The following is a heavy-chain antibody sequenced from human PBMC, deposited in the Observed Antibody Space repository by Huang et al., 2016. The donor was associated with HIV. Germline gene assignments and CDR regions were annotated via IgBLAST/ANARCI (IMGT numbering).Heavy chain of an antibody. Sequence: EVHLVESGGGLVRPGRSLRLSCAASGFTFRSYWMSWVRQGPGRGLEWVANINLDGSERFYGDSVRGRFTISRDNANNSVALQLNSLKAEDTGVYYCARGFQAKPGDYWGQGTLVTVSS. CDR1: GFTFRSYW. J-gene: IGHJ4*02. CDR2: INLDGSER. CDR3: ARGFQAKPGDY. V-gene: IGHV3-7*01.